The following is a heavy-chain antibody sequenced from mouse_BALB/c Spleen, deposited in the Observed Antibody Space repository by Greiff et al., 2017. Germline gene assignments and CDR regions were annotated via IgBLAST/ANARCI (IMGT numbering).Heavy chain of an antibody. V-gene: IGHV1-63*02. CDR1: GYTFTNYW. CDR2: IYPGGGYT. CDR3: ARLGLLRYAMDY. J-gene: IGHJ4*01. Sequence: QVQLQQSGAELVRPGTSVKISCKASGYTFTNYWLGWVKQRPGHGLEWIGDIYPGGGYTNYNEKFKGKATLTADTSSSTAYMQLSSLTSEDSAVYFCARLGLLRYAMDYWGQGTSVTVSS. D-gene: IGHD2-3*01.